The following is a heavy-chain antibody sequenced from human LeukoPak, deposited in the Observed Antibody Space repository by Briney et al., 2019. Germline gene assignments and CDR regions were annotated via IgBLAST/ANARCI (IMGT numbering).Heavy chain of an antibody. Sequence: TGGSLRLSCAVSGFTFSSYSMNWVRRAPGKGLDWVSYIGSSVSTRYYADSVKGRFTISRDNGKHSLYLQMNSLRAEDTAVYYCAREGSDFWSGYSKGYFDYWGQGTLVTVSS. CDR2: IGSSVSTR. J-gene: IGHJ4*02. D-gene: IGHD3-3*01. CDR3: AREGSDFWSGYSKGYFDY. CDR1: GFTFSSYS. V-gene: IGHV3-48*01.